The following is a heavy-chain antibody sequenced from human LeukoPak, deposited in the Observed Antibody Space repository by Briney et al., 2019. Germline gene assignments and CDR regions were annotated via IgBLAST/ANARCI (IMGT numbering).Heavy chain of an antibody. V-gene: IGHV1-69*06. Sequence: SVKVSCKASGGTFSSYAISWVRQAPGQGLEWMGGIIPIFGTANYAQKFQGRVTITADKSTSTAYMELSSLRSEDTAVYYCARGGYYGSGNDFRFDPWGQGTLVTVSS. J-gene: IGHJ5*02. D-gene: IGHD3-10*01. CDR1: GGTFSSYA. CDR2: IIPIFGTA. CDR3: ARGGYYGSGNDFRFDP.